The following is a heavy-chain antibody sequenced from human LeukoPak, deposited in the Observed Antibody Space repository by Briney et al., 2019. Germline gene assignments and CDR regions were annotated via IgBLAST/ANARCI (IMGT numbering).Heavy chain of an antibody. Sequence: KTSETLSLTCTVSGGSISSSSYYWGWIRQPPGKGLEWIGSIYYSGSTYYNPSLKSRVTISVDTSKNQFSLKLSSVTAADTAVYYCARQGIAAAATPPPFYGMDVWGQGTTVTVSS. CDR2: IYYSGST. V-gene: IGHV4-39*07. D-gene: IGHD6-13*01. CDR3: ARQGIAAAATPPPFYGMDV. CDR1: GGSISSSSYY. J-gene: IGHJ6*02.